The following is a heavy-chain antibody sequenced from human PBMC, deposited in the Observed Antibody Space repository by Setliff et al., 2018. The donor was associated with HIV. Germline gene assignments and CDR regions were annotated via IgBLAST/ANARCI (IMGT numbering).Heavy chain of an antibody. D-gene: IGHD3-16*02. Sequence: ASVKVSCKASGYTLTDHYIHWVRQAPGQGLEWMGRINPRDGSTGYAQRFQGRVTITADKSTSTVHMELSSLRSEDTAVYYCARAYYDSVWGSHRYRFYYFDYWGQGSLVTVSS. CDR2: INPRDGST. V-gene: IGHV1-46*01. J-gene: IGHJ4*02. CDR1: GYTLTDHY. CDR3: ARAYYDSVWGSHRYRFYYFDY.